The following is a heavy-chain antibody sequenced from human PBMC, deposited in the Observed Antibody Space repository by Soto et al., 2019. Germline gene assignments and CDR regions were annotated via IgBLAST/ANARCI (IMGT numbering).Heavy chain of an antibody. CDR2: ISYDGNNK. V-gene: IGHV3-30*18. CDR3: AKGGSGNYLTYYYYYGMDV. Sequence: GGSLRLSCAASGFSRSNNGMHWIRHAPGKGLEWVEVISYDGNNKYSADSVKGRFTISRDNSKNTVYLEMNNLRAEDTAMYYCAKGGSGNYLTYYYYYGMDVWGQGTTVTVAS. D-gene: IGHD3-22*01. J-gene: IGHJ6*02. CDR1: GFSRSNNG.